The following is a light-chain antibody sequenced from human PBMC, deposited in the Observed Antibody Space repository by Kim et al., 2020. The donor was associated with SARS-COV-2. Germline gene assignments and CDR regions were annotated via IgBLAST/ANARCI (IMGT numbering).Light chain of an antibody. V-gene: IGLV3-1*01. Sequence: VSPGKTASITCTGDKLGDKYACWYQKKPGQSPVLVIYQDSKRPSGIPERFSGSNSGNTATLTISGTQAMDEADYYCQAWDSSTVVFGGGTQLTVL. CDR3: QAWDSSTVV. J-gene: IGLJ2*01. CDR1: KLGDKY. CDR2: QDS.